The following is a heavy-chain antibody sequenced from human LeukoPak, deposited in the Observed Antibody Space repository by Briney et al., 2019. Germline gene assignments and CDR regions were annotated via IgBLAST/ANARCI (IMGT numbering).Heavy chain of an antibody. CDR3: ARVWYSSSWYWFDP. V-gene: IGHV4-4*02. CDR2: IYHSGST. D-gene: IGHD6-13*01. J-gene: IGHJ5*02. CDR1: GGSISSSNW. Sequence: SETLSLTCAVSGGSISSSNWWSWVRQPPGKGLEWIGEIYHSGSTSYNPSLKSRVTISVDKSKNQFSLKLNSVTAADTAVYYCARVWYSSSWYWFDPWGQGTLVSVSS.